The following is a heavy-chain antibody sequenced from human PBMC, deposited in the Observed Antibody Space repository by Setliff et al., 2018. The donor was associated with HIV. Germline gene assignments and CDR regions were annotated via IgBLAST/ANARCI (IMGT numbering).Heavy chain of an antibody. V-gene: IGHV3-21*01. CDR1: GFSFSAYA. D-gene: IGHD6-19*01. Sequence: PGGSLRLSCTASGFSFSAYAMNWVRQAPGQGLEWVSSISSSSSYIYYADSVKGRFTISRDNAKNSLYLQMNSLRAEDTAAYYCARGRKQWLVQPRDAFDIWGQGTMVTVSS. J-gene: IGHJ3*02. CDR2: ISSSSSYI. CDR3: ARGRKQWLVQPRDAFDI.